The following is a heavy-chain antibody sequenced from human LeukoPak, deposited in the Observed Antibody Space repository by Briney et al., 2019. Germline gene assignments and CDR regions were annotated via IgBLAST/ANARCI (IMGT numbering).Heavy chain of an antibody. V-gene: IGHV3-66*01. D-gene: IGHD2-15*01. CDR3: ARGVGYSHFDP. J-gene: IGHJ5*02. CDR1: GFTVYSNF. Sequence: SGGSLRLSCAASGFTVYSNFMSWVRQAPGKGLEWVSLIYTGGSTYDADSVKGRFTISRDNSKNTVYLQMNSLRAEDTAVYYCARGVGYSHFDPWGQGTLVTVSS. CDR2: IYTGGST.